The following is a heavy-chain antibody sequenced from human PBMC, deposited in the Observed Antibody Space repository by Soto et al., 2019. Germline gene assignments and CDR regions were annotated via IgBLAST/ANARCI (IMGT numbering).Heavy chain of an antibody. CDR3: ARGGQDFWSGPFDY. V-gene: IGHV4-4*07. Sequence: PSETLSLTCTVSGGSISNYFCNWIRQPAGKGLEWIGRIDNSGSTNYNPSLKSRITMSADTSRNQFSLKLNSVTAADTAVYYCARGGQDFWSGPFDYWGQGARVTSPQ. CDR1: GGSISNYF. CDR2: IDNSGST. D-gene: IGHD3-3*01. J-gene: IGHJ4*02.